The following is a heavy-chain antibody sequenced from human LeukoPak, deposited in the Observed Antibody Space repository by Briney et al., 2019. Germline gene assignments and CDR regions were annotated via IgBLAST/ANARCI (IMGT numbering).Heavy chain of an antibody. D-gene: IGHD3-22*01. V-gene: IGHV4-4*07. J-gene: IGHJ4*02. CDR1: GGSFSGYY. Sequence: SETLSLTCAVYGGSFSGYYWSWIRQPAGKGLEWIGRIYTSGSTNYNPSLKSRVTISVDTSKNQFSLKLSSVTAADTAVYYCARDGYYDSSGYGYWGQGTLVTVSS. CDR3: ARDGYYDSSGYGY. CDR2: IYTSGST.